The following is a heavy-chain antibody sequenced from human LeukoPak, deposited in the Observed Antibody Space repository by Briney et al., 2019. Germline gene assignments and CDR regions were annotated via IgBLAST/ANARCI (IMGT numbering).Heavy chain of an antibody. V-gene: IGHV1-8*03. CDR3: ASSYSSSWYAAFDY. D-gene: IGHD6-13*01. J-gene: IGHJ4*02. CDR2: MNPNSGNT. CDR1: GYTFTSYD. Sequence: GASVKVSCKASGYTFTSYDINWVRQATGQGLEWMGWMNPNSGNTGYAQKFQGRVTITRNTSISTAYMELSSLRSEDTAVYYCASSYSSSWYAAFDYWGQGTLVTVSS.